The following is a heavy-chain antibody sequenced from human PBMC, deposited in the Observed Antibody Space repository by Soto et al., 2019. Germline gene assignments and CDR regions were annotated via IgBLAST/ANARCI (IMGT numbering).Heavy chain of an antibody. CDR3: AHSYSVPNYYDSSGYYYVGWFDP. CDR2: IYWNDDK. D-gene: IGHD3-22*01. V-gene: IGHV2-5*01. CDR1: GFSLSTSGVG. Sequence: AGPTLVNSTQTLTLTCTFSGFSLSTSGVGVGWIRQPPGKALEWLALIYWNDDKRYSPSLKSRLTITKDTSKNQVVLTMTNMDPVDTATYYCAHSYSVPNYYDSSGYYYVGWFDPWGQGTLVTVSS. J-gene: IGHJ5*02.